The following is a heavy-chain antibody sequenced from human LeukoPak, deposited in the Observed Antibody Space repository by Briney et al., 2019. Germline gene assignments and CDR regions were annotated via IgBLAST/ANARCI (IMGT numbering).Heavy chain of an antibody. D-gene: IGHD6-6*01. CDR3: ARSGSYSSSSGGRNWFDP. V-gene: IGHV4-34*01. Sequence: SETLSLTRAVYGGSFSGYYWSWIRQPPGKGLEWIGEINHSGSTNYNPSLKSRVTISVDTSKNQFSLKLSSVTAADTAVYYCARSGSYSSSSGGRNWFDPWGQGTLVTVSS. CDR2: INHSGST. CDR1: GGSFSGYY. J-gene: IGHJ5*02.